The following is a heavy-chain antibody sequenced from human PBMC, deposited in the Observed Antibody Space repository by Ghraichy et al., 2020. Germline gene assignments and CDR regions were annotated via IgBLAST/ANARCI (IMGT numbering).Heavy chain of an antibody. V-gene: IGHV2-70*04. Sequence: SGPTLVKPTQTLTLTCTFSGFSLSTSGMRVSWIRQPPGKALEWLARIDWDDDKFYSTSLKTRLTISKDTSKNQVVLTMTNMDPVDTATYYCARSKTKELSDAFDIWGQGTMVTVSS. CDR1: GFSLSTSGMR. CDR3: ARSKTKELSDAFDI. D-gene: IGHD1-7*01. CDR2: IDWDDDK. J-gene: IGHJ3*02.